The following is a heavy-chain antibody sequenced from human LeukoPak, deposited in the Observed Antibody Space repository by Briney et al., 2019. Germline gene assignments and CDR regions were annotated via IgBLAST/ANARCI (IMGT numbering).Heavy chain of an antibody. CDR1: GGTFSSYA. CDR3: ARSDPQYNWFDP. J-gene: IGHJ5*02. Sequence: EASVKVSCKASGGTFSSYAISWVRQAPGQGLEWMGGIIPIFGTANYARKFQGRVTITTDESTSTAYMELSSLRSEDTAVYYCARSDPQYNWFDPWGQGTLVTVSS. CDR2: IIPIFGTA. V-gene: IGHV1-69*05.